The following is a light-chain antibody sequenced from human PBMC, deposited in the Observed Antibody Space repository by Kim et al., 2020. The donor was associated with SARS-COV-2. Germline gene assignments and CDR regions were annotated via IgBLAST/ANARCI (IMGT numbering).Light chain of an antibody. V-gene: IGKV3-11*02. Sequence: EIVLTQSPATLSLSPGERATLSCRASHSVNNYLAWYQQKPGQAPRLLIYDAFNRATGIPARFSGSGSGRDYTLTISGLEPEDSAVYYCQQRSNWPTFGGGTKVDIK. CDR1: HSVNNY. CDR3: QQRSNWPT. CDR2: DAF. J-gene: IGKJ4*01.